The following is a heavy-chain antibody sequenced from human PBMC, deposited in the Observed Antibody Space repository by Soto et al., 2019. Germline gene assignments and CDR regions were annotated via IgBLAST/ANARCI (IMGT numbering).Heavy chain of an antibody. CDR1: GLTLSDYY. D-gene: IGHD5-18*01. J-gene: IGHJ4*02. CDR2: IGFSSCYT. CDR3: ARDGYGCGKGYYLDH. V-gene: IGHV3-11*06. Sequence: QVQLVESGGGLAKPGGSLRRSCAASGLTLSDYYMTWIRQAPGKGLEWVSDIGFSSCYTNYADSVKGQFSISRDNAKNSLSLQMNSLRADDTAVYYCARDGYGCGKGYYLDHWGQGTLVTVSS.